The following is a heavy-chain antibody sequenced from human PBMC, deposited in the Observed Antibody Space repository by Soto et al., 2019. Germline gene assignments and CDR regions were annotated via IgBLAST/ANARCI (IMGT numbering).Heavy chain of an antibody. CDR2: ISYDGSNK. V-gene: IGHV3-30-3*01. J-gene: IGHJ6*04. CDR1: GFTFSSYA. D-gene: IGHD3-10*01. CDR3: ARLISRRGYYYGMDV. Sequence: SLRLSCASSGFTFSSYAMHWVRQAPGKGLEWVAVISYDGSNKYYADSVKGRFTISRDNSKNTLYLQMNSLRAEDTAVYYCARLISRRGYYYGMDVWGKGTTVTVSS.